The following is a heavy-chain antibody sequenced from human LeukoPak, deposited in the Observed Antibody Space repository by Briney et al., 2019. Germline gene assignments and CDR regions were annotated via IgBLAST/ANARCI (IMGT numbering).Heavy chain of an antibody. Sequence: SETLSLTCTVSGGSISSGSYYWSWIRQPAGKGLEWSGRIYTSGSTNYNPSLKSRVTISVDTSKNQFSLKLSSVTAADTAVHYCASSSITIFGVVRGTWFDPWGQGTLVTVSS. CDR1: GGSISSGSYY. CDR2: IYTSGST. D-gene: IGHD3-3*01. CDR3: ASSSITIFGVVRGTWFDP. V-gene: IGHV4-61*02. J-gene: IGHJ5*02.